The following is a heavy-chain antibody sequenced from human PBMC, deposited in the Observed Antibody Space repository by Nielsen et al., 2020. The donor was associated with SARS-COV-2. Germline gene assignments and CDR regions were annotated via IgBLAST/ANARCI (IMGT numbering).Heavy chain of an antibody. CDR2: ISSSGSTI. CDR3: AREVGWFGELLETPPYYYYGMDV. J-gene: IGHJ6*02. Sequence: WIRQPPGKGLEWVSYISSSGSTIYYADSVKGRFTISRDNAKNSLYLQMNSLRDEDTAVYYCAREVGWFGELLETPPYYYYGMDVWGQGTTVTVSS. V-gene: IGHV3-48*02. D-gene: IGHD3-10*01.